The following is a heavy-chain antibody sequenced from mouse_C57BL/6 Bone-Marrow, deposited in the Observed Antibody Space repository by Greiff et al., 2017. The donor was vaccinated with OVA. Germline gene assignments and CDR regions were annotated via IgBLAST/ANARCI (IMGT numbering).Heavy chain of an antibody. Sequence: QVQLQQSGAELARPGASVKLSCKASGYTFTSYGISWVKQRTGQGLEWIGEIYPRSGNTYYNEKFKGKATLTADKSSSTAYMELRSLTSEDSAVYFCARLYSNHSFYAMDYWGQGTSVTVSS. J-gene: IGHJ4*01. D-gene: IGHD2-5*01. V-gene: IGHV1-81*01. CDR2: IYPRSGNT. CDR3: ARLYSNHSFYAMDY. CDR1: GYTFTSYG.